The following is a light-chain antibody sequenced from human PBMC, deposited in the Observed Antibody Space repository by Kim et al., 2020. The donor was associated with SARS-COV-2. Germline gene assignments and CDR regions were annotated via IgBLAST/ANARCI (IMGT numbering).Light chain of an antibody. CDR2: DTS. Sequence: PEWTVPLTCDSSTGAVTSRHYPYWFQQKPGQVPRTLIYDTSKTHSWTPARFSGSLLGGKAALTLSGAQPEDEAEYYCMLSYSGGRVFGGGTQLTVL. J-gene: IGLJ3*02. CDR1: TGAVTSRHY. V-gene: IGLV7-46*01. CDR3: MLSYSGGRV.